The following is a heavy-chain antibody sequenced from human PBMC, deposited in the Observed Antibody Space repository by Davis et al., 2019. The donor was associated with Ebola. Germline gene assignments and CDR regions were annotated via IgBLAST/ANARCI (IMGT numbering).Heavy chain of an antibody. Sequence: ASVKVSCKASGYTFNSHGISWVRQAPGQGLEWMARISAYNGHTNDAQKFQGRLTLTTDTSTSTVYMELRSLTSDDTAEYYCARGRNGGWDFDYWGQGTLVTVSS. V-gene: IGHV1-18*01. D-gene: IGHD6-19*01. J-gene: IGHJ4*02. CDR1: GYTFNSHG. CDR3: ARGRNGGWDFDY. CDR2: ISAYNGHT.